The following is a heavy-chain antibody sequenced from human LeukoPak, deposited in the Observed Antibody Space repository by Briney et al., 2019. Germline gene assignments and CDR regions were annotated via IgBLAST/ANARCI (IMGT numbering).Heavy chain of an antibody. CDR3: ARAPAAISWFDP. CDR2: IYYSGST. Sequence: SETLSLTCTVSGVSINSGGYYWSWIRQHPGKGLEWIGYIYYSGSTYYNPSLKSRVTISVDTSKNQFSLKLTSVTAADTAVYSCARAPAAISWFDPWGQGTLVTVSS. J-gene: IGHJ5*02. D-gene: IGHD2-2*01. V-gene: IGHV4-31*03. CDR1: GVSINSGGYY.